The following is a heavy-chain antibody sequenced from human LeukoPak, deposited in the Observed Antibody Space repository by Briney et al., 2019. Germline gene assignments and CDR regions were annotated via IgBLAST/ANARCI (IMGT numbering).Heavy chain of an antibody. Sequence: GGSLRLFCAASGFSFSDYYMIWIRQAPGKGLEWLSYITDTGITKFYADSVKGRFTISRDNVKNSLFLQMNSLRADDTAVYYCARDGQRNYYYGMDVWGQGTTVTVSS. J-gene: IGHJ6*02. V-gene: IGHV3-11*01. CDR1: GFSFSDYY. CDR2: ITDTGITK. CDR3: ARDGQRNYYYGMDV.